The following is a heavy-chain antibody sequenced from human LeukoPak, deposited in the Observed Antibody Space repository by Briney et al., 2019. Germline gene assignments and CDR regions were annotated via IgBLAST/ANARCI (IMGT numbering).Heavy chain of an antibody. CDR2: IKQDGSEI. D-gene: IGHD6-13*01. J-gene: IGHJ4*02. V-gene: IGHV3-7*05. Sequence: GGSLRLSCAASGFTFSSHWVAWLRQAPEKGLEWVANIKQDGSEIYYVDSVKGRFTISRDNAKNSLYLQMNSLRAEDTAVYVCARWRTSTWSEFDYWGQVTLVTVSS. CDR1: GFTFSSHW. CDR3: ARWRTSTWSEFDY.